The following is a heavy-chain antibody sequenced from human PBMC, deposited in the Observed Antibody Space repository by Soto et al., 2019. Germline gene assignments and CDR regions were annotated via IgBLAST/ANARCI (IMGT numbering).Heavy chain of an antibody. CDR3: ARGFHSSGWPGYNWFDT. V-gene: IGHV4-59*01. CDR2: IYYSGST. D-gene: IGHD6-19*01. CDR1: GGSISSYY. Sequence: SETLSLTCTVSGGSISSYYWSWIRQPPGKGLEWIGYIYYSGSTNYNPSLESRVTISVDTSKNQFSLKLSSVTAADTAVYYCARGFHSSGWPGYNWFDTWGQGTLVTVSS. J-gene: IGHJ5*02.